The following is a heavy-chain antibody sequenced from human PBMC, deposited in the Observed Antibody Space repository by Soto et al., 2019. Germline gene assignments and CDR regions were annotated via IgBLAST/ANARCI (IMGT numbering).Heavy chain of an antibody. D-gene: IGHD4-17*01. J-gene: IGHJ6*02. CDR3: ARDSRDYGGNSLYYGMDV. Sequence: SETLSLTCTVSGGSISSGGYYWSLIRQHPGKGLEWIGYIYYSGSTYYNPSLKSRVTISVVTSKNQFSLKLGSVTAADTAVYYCARDSRDYGGNSLYYGMDVWGQGTTVTVSS. V-gene: IGHV4-31*03. CDR1: GGSISSGGYY. CDR2: IYYSGST.